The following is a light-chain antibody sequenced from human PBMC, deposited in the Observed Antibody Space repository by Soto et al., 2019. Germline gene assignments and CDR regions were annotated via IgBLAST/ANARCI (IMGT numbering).Light chain of an antibody. CDR3: QQRSNWPPFT. J-gene: IGKJ3*01. CDR2: DAS. Sequence: EIVMTQSPATLSVSPGERATLSCRASQSVSSNLAWYQQKPGQAPRLLIYDASTRATGIPARFSGSGSGTEFTLTISSLEPEDFAVYYCQQRSNWPPFTFGPGTKVDIK. CDR1: QSVSSN. V-gene: IGKV3-15*01.